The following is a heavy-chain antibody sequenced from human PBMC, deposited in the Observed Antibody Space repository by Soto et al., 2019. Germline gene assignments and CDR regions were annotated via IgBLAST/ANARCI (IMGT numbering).Heavy chain of an antibody. V-gene: IGHV4-30-4*08. J-gene: IGHJ6*02. D-gene: IGHD4-17*01. CDR3: ARVTTVTSSFFYYGLDA. CDR2: IYYNGNT. Sequence: PSETLSLTCPVSGGSISNDDYYWTWIRQPPGKGLEWIGHIYYNGNTYYNPSLKSRLTMSLDTSQNQFSLHLTSVIAADSASYFCARVTTVTSSFFYYGLDAWGQGTTFTVSS. CDR1: GGSISNDDYY.